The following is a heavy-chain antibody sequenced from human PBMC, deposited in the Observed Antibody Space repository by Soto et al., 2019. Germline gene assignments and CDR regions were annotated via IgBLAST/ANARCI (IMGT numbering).Heavy chain of an antibody. CDR3: ARGAPVFIQH. J-gene: IGHJ1*01. CDR2: TYYRSKWYR. Sequence: PSQTLSLTCVISGNSVSSNLASWSWIRQSPSKGLEWLGRTYYRSKWYRYYALSVNSRRTINPDTSKKQFSLKLSAVTAADRAVIYCARGAPVFIQHWGRGTLVIVS. CDR1: GNSVSSNLAS. D-gene: IGHD3-16*01. V-gene: IGHV6-1*01.